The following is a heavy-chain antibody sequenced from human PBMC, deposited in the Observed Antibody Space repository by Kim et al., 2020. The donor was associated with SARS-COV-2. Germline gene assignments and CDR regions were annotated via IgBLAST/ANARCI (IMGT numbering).Heavy chain of an antibody. V-gene: IGHV1-58*01. CDR3: APDLTYGGSPQPPDY. CDR1: GFTFTSSA. J-gene: IGHJ4*02. D-gene: IGHD4-17*01. Sequence: SVKVSCKASGFTFTSSAVQWVRQARGQRLEWIGWIVVGSGNTNYAQKFQERVTITRDMSTSTAYMELSSLRSEDTAVYYCAPDLTYGGSPQPPDYWGQGTLVTVSS. CDR2: IVVGSGNT.